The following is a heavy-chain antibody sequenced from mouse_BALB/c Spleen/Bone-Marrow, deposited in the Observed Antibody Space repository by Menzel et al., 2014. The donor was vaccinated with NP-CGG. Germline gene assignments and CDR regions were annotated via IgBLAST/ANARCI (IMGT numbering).Heavy chain of an antibody. V-gene: IGHV1S29*02. CDR3: ARGYSWYFDV. Sequence: EVQLQESGPELVKPGASVKISCKASGYKFNDYNMHWVKQSHGKGLEWIGYIYPYNGGTGYNQKFKSKATLTVDNSSSTAYMELRSLTSEDSAVYYCARGYSWYFDVWGAGTTVTVSS. CDR2: IYPYNGGT. CDR1: GYKFNDYN. J-gene: IGHJ1*01. D-gene: IGHD2-3*01.